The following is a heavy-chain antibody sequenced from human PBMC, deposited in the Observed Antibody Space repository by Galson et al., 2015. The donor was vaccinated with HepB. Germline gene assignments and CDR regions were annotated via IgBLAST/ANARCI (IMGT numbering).Heavy chain of an antibody. CDR3: ARDSRSYDILTGRPFTRYGMDV. CDR2: ITHSGST. V-gene: IGHV4-34*01. D-gene: IGHD3-9*01. J-gene: IGHJ6*02. Sequence: RQPPGRGLEWIGEITHSGSTYYNPSLKSRVTISVDTSKNQFSLKLSSVTAADTAVYYCARDSRSYDILTGRPFTRYGMDVWGQGTTVTVSS.